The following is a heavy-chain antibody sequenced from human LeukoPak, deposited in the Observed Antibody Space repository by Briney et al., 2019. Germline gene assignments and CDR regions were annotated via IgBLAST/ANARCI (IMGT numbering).Heavy chain of an antibody. V-gene: IGHV4-59*12. CDR3: ARGRLTTGGWFDP. CDR1: GGSISSYY. CDR2: IYYSGST. J-gene: IGHJ5*02. Sequence: SETLSLTCTVSGGSISSYYWSWIRQPPGKGLEWIGYIYYSGSTNYNPSLKSRVTISVDTSKNQFSLKLTSVTAADTAVYYCARGRLTTGGWFDPWGQRTLVTVSS. D-gene: IGHD3-9*01.